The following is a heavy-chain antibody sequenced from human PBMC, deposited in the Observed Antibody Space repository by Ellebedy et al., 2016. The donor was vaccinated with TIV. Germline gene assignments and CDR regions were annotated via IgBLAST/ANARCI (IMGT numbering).Heavy chain of an antibody. CDR2: IYWNDDK. V-gene: IGHV2-5*01. CDR1: GFSLSTSGVG. CDR3: AHKQRAGIAAVSSSPFNWFDP. D-gene: IGHD6-13*01. Sequence: SGPTLVXPTQTLTLTCTFSGFSLSTSGVGVGWIRQPPGKALEWLALIYWNDDKRYSPSLKSRLTITKDTSKNQVVLTMTNMDPVDTATYYCAHKQRAGIAAVSSSPFNWFDPWGQGTLVTVSS. J-gene: IGHJ5*02.